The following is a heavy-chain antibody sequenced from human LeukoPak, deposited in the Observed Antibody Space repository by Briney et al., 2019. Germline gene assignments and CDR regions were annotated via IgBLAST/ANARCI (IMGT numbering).Heavy chain of an antibody. D-gene: IGHD6-13*01. CDR3: AKDRLAIRSSSSVFDY. V-gene: IGHV3-21*04. Sequence: GGSLRLSCAASGFTFSTYTMNWVRQAPGKGLEWVSSITSSSSYIYYADSVKGRFTISRDNSKNTLYLQMNSLRAEDTAVYYCAKDRLAIRSSSSVFDYWGQGTLVTVSS. CDR1: GFTFSTYT. J-gene: IGHJ4*02. CDR2: ITSSSSYI.